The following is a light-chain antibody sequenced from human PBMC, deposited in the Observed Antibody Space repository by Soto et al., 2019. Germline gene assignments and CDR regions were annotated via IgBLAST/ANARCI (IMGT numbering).Light chain of an antibody. CDR1: QGIGNY. CDR3: QRYDSNPFT. Sequence: DIQMTQSPSSLSASVGDRVTITCRASQGIGNYLAWYQQKPGKVPKLLIYAASTLQSGVPSRFSGSGSGTDFALTVTSLQPEAVATYYCQRYDSNPFTFGQGTRLEI. V-gene: IGKV1-27*01. J-gene: IGKJ5*01. CDR2: AAS.